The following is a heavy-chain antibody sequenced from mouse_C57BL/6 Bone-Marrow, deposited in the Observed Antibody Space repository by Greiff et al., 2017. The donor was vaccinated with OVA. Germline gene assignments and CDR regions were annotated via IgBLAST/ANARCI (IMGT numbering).Heavy chain of an antibody. Sequence: EVQLQQSGAGLVRPGASVKLSCTASGFNIKDDYMHWVKQRPEQGLEWIGWIDPENGDTEYASKFQGQATITADTSSNTAYLQLSSLTSEDTAVYYCTLYGSSSYYYAMDYWGQGTSVTVSS. CDR1: GFNIKDDY. D-gene: IGHD1-1*01. CDR3: TLYGSSSYYYAMDY. J-gene: IGHJ4*01. V-gene: IGHV14-4*01. CDR2: IDPENGDT.